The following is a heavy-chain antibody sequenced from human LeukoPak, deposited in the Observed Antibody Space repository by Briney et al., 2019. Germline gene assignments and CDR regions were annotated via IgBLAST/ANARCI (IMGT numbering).Heavy chain of an antibody. Sequence: ASVKVSCKASGYTFTRYGISWVRQAPGQGLEWMGWISDNNVNTNYAQKFQGGVTMSTDTSPKTAYMEQRSLRSDDTPVYFCVKDGEYYYDRSAYYFEYWGQGTLVTVSS. J-gene: IGHJ4*02. CDR2: ISDNNVNT. CDR1: GYTFTRYG. CDR3: VKDGEYYYDRSAYYFEY. V-gene: IGHV1-18*01. D-gene: IGHD3-22*01.